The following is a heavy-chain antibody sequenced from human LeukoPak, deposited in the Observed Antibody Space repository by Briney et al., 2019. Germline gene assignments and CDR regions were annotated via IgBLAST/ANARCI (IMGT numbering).Heavy chain of an antibody. CDR1: GFAFSSYA. CDR3: AKVGIPFGESWFDP. Sequence: GGSLRLSCAASGFAFSSYAMSWVRQAPGKGLDWVSAISGSGGSTYYADSVEGRFTISRDNSKNTLYLQMNSLRAEDTAVYYCAKVGIPFGESWFDPWGQGTLVTVSS. CDR2: ISGSGGST. J-gene: IGHJ5*02. V-gene: IGHV3-23*01. D-gene: IGHD3-10*01.